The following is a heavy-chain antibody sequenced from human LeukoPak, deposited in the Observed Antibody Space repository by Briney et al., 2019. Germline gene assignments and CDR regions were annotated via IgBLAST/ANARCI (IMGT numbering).Heavy chain of an antibody. CDR1: GFTFSSYS. Sequence: TGGSLRLSCAASGFTFSSYSMNWVRQAPGKGLEWVSSISSSSSYIYYADSVKGRFTISRDNAKNSLCLQMNSLRAEDTAVYYCARDFRPLGAFDIWGQGTMVTVSS. CDR2: ISSSSSYI. D-gene: IGHD7-27*01. CDR3: ARDFRPLGAFDI. J-gene: IGHJ3*02. V-gene: IGHV3-21*01.